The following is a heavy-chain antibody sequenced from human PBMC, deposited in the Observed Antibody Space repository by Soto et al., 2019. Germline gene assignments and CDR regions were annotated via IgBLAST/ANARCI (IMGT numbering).Heavy chain of an antibody. CDR3: ATTPGLAPGGSFDY. J-gene: IGHJ4*02. Sequence: QLQLQESGPGLVKPSETLSLTCPVSGGSISSRSYYWGWIRQPPGKGLEWIGSVYSSGITYYNPSLKIRVTISIDTSKNQFSLKLPSVTAADTAVYYCATTPGLAPGGSFDYWGQGTLVTVSS. V-gene: IGHV4-39*01. CDR2: VYSSGIT. D-gene: IGHD6-13*01. CDR1: GGSISSRSYY.